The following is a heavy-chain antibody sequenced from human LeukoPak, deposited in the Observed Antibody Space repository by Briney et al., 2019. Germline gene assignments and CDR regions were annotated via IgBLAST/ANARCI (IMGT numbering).Heavy chain of an antibody. J-gene: IGHJ5*02. CDR2: IKQDGSEK. Sequence: QPGGSLRLSCAASGFTFSSYWMSWVRQAPGKGLEWVANIKQDGSEKYYVDSVKGRFTISRGNAKNSLYLQMNSLRAEDTAVYYCARRRGGGAAGKDWFDPWGLGTLVTVSS. CDR1: GFTFSSYW. D-gene: IGHD6-13*01. V-gene: IGHV3-7*03. CDR3: ARRRGGGAAGKDWFDP.